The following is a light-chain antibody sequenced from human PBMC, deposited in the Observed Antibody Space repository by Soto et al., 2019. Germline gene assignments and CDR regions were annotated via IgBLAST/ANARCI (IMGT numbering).Light chain of an antibody. CDR1: SSDVGGYDL. J-gene: IGLJ3*02. V-gene: IGLV2-23*01. Sequence: QSALTQPASVSGSPGQSITISCTGTSSDVGGYDLVSWYQQHPGKAPKLIIYEGSKRPSGISNRFSGSKSGNTASLIISGLQCDYEGDYYCCAYVSSNTLLFGGGTKVTVL. CDR2: EGS. CDR3: CAYVSSNTLL.